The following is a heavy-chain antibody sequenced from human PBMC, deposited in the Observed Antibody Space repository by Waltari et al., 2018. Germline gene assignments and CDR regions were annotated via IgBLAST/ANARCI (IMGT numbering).Heavy chain of an antibody. V-gene: IGHV4-61*02. CDR1: GGSISSGSYS. Sequence: QLQESGPGLVKPSQTLSLTCTVSGGSISSGSYSWSWIRQPAGKGLEWIGRIYTSGSTNYNTALKSRVTISVDTSKNQFSLKRSSVTAADTAVYYCARLAVAGIPLGGYNWLDHWGQGTLVTVSA. CDR2: IYTSGST. D-gene: IGHD6-19*01. J-gene: IGHJ5*02. CDR3: ARLAVAGIPLGGYNWLDH.